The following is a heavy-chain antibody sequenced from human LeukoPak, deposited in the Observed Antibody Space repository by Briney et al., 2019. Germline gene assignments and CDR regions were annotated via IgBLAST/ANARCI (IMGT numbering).Heavy chain of an antibody. V-gene: IGHV3-21*04. D-gene: IGHD3-22*01. Sequence: PGGSLRLSCAASRFTFSSYWMNWVRQAPGKGLEWVSSISSSSSYIYYADSVKGRFTISIDNAKNSLYLQMNSLRAEDTALYYCAKDAYYYDSSGQREGAFDIWGQGTMVTVSS. CDR3: AKDAYYYDSSGQREGAFDI. CDR2: ISSSSSYI. CDR1: RFTFSSYW. J-gene: IGHJ3*02.